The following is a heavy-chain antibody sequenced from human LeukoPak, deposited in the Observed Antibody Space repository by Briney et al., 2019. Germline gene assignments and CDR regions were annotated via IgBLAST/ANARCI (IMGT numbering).Heavy chain of an antibody. V-gene: IGHV4-59*01. CDR1: GGSIRSYY. CDR3: ARHPIVVGSKWWFDP. D-gene: IGHD2-15*01. J-gene: IGHJ5*02. CDR2: MYYSGST. Sequence: SETLSLTCTVSGGSIRSYYWSWIRQPPGKGLEWIGCMYYSGSTNYNPSLKSRVTISVDTSKNQFSLKLSSVTASHKDVYYCARHPIVVGSKWWFDPWGQGTLVTVSS.